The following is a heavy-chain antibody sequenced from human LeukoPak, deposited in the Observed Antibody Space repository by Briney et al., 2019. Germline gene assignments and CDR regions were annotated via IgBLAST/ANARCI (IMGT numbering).Heavy chain of an antibody. CDR1: GLAFSSYS. CDR3: ARDFTPEWFDIH. Sequence: GSLRLSCVASGLAFSSYSMHWVCQAPGKGLEWVGVISYGGSDEYYTDSVKGRFTISRDNSKNTVYLQMNSLRADDTAVYYCARDFTPEWFDIHWGQGTLVTVS. V-gene: IGHV3-30*04. D-gene: IGHD3-3*01. J-gene: IGHJ4*02. CDR2: ISYGGSDE.